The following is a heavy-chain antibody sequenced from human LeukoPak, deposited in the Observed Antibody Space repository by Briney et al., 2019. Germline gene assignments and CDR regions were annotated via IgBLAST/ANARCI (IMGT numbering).Heavy chain of an antibody. CDR2: IKSKSDGGTT. V-gene: IGHV3-15*01. CDR3: TPTYYYDSSGYYSSVY. D-gene: IGHD3-22*01. J-gene: IGHJ4*02. CDR1: GFTFSNAW. Sequence: GGSLRLSCAASGFTFSNAWMRWVRQAPGKGLEWGGRIKSKSDGGTTDYAAPVKGGFTISRDDSKNTLYLQMTSLKTEDTAVYYCTPTYYYDSSGYYSSVYWGQGTLVTVSS.